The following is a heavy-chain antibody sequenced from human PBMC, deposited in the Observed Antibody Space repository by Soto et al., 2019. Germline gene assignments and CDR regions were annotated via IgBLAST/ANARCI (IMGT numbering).Heavy chain of an antibody. D-gene: IGHD3-22*01. J-gene: IGHJ6*02. V-gene: IGHV3-30-3*01. CDR3: AREVVITTYYCYYGMGV. CDR2: ISYDGSNK. Sequence: GGSLRLSCAASGFTFSSYAMHWVRQAPGKGLEWVAVISYDGSNKYYADSVKGRFTISRDNSKNTLYLQMNSLRAEDTAVYYCAREVVITTYYCYYGMGVWGQGTTVTVSS. CDR1: GFTFSSYA.